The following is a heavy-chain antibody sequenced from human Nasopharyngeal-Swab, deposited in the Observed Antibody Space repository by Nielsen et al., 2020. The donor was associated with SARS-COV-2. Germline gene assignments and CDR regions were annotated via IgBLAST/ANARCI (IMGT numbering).Heavy chain of an antibody. Sequence: ASVQVSCKASGYTFTSYSMHWVRHAPAHGLEWMGIIHPSGGSTSYAQNFQGRVTMTRDTPTSTVYMELSSLRSEDTAVYYCASWDGFSLYYGMDVWGQGTTVTVSS. CDR1: GYTFTSYS. D-gene: IGHD3-3*01. CDR2: IHPSGGST. V-gene: IGHV1-46*01. CDR3: ASWDGFSLYYGMDV. J-gene: IGHJ6*02.